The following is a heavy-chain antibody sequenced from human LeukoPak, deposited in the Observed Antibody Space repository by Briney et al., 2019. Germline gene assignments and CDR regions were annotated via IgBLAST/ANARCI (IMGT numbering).Heavy chain of an antibody. CDR2: IYYSGST. CDR3: ARGSVEYQLLSYFDY. CDR1: GGSISSYY. D-gene: IGHD2-2*01. Sequence: PSETLSLTCTVSGGSISSYYWSWIRQPPGKGLEWIGYIYYSGSTNFNPSLKSRVTISVDTSKNQFSMKLSSVTAADTAVYYCARGSVEYQLLSYFDYWGQGTLVTVSS. V-gene: IGHV4-59*01. J-gene: IGHJ4*02.